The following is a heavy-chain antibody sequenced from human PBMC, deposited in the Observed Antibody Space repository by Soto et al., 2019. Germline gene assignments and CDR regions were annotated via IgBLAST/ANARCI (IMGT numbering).Heavy chain of an antibody. CDR2: IWYDGSNK. CDR1: GFTFSSYG. Sequence: QVQLVESGGGVVQPGRSLRLSCAASGFTFSSYGMHWVRQAPGKGLEWVAVIWYDGSNKYYADSVKGRFTISRDNSKNALYLIMNSLRAEDTAVYYCASTFYDSSGYTYYYYGMDVWGQGTTVTVSS. CDR3: ASTFYDSSGYTYYYYGMDV. J-gene: IGHJ6*02. D-gene: IGHD3-22*01. V-gene: IGHV3-33*01.